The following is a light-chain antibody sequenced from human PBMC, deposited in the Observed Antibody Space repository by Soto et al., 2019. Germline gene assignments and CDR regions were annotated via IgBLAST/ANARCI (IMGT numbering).Light chain of an antibody. J-gene: IGKJ2*01. CDR2: AAS. CDR1: QGIRNQ. CDR3: LQDYNLPYT. Sequence: AIQMTQSPSSLSASVGDRVTITCRASQGIRNQLAWYQQKAGKAPKVLIYAASSLQSGVPSRFSGSGSGTDFTLTISSLQPEEFATYYCLQDYNLPYTFGQGTKVDIK. V-gene: IGKV1-6*01.